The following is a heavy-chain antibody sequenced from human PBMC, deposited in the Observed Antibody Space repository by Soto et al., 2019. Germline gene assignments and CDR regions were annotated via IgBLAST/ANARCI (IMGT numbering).Heavy chain of an antibody. CDR2: IYHSGIT. D-gene: IGHD5-12*01. J-gene: IGHJ5*02. CDR1: GDSISSGGYS. Sequence: SETLSLTCAVSGDSISSGGYSWSWIRQPPGKGLEWIGYIYHSGITYYNPSLKSRVTISVDRSKNQFSLKLSSVTAADTAVYYCARAGDGYNALNWFDPWGQGTLVTVSS. CDR3: ARAGDGYNALNWFDP. V-gene: IGHV4-30-2*01.